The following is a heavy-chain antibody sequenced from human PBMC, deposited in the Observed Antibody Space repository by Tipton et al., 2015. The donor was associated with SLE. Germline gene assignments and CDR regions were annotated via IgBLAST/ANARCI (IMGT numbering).Heavy chain of an antibody. CDR1: GASISSGTYY. D-gene: IGHD2-2*01. J-gene: IGHJ4*02. V-gene: IGHV4-61*02. Sequence: TLSLTCSVSGASISSGTYYWTWIRQPAGKGLEWIGRIYMFGNTNYNPSLKSRVTISADTSKNQFSLKLSSVTAADTAVYYCARLSERAFDYWGQGTLVTVSS. CDR3: ARLSERAFDY. CDR2: IYMFGNT.